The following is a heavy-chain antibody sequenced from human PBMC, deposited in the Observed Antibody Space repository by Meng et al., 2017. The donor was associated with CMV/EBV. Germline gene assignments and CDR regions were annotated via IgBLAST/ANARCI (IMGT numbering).Heavy chain of an antibody. CDR3: ARVTFNRNIVVVPAAMVY. V-gene: IGHV1-2*02. Sequence: ASVKVSCKASGYTFTGYYMHWVRQAPGQGLEWMGWINPNSGGTNYAQKFQGGVTMTRDTSISTAYMELSRLRSDDTAVYYCARVTFNRNIVVVPAAMVYWGQGTLATVSS. CDR2: INPNSGGT. CDR1: GYTFTGYY. D-gene: IGHD2-2*01. J-gene: IGHJ4*02.